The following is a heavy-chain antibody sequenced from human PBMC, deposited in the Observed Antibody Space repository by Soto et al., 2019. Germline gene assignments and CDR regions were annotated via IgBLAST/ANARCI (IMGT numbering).Heavy chain of an antibody. Sequence: QLHLVQSGAVVKKPGASVTVSCSASGYPVTAYYMHWVRQATGRGLEWMGGINPATGAAKSTQTFQGRVTMPRDTSTSTVFMELSGLTSEDTAGFYCARGGGVGVAGSAAFDMWGQGTLVTVSS. CDR2: INPATGAA. J-gene: IGHJ3*02. V-gene: IGHV1-2*02. CDR3: ARGGGVGVAGSAAFDM. D-gene: IGHD3-3*01. CDR1: GYPVTAYY.